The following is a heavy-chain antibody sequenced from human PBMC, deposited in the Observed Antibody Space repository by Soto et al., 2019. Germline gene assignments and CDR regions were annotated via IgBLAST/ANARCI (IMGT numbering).Heavy chain of an antibody. CDR3: ANRHLN. J-gene: IGHJ4*02. V-gene: IGHV3-7*01. CDR2: IKQDGSES. CDR1: GFTFSSYY. Sequence: GGSLRLSCAASGFTFSSYYMMWVRQAPGKGLEWVANIKQDGSESHYVDSVKGRFTISRDNAKNSLYLQMNSLRVEDTAVYYCANRHLNWGQGTLVTVSS.